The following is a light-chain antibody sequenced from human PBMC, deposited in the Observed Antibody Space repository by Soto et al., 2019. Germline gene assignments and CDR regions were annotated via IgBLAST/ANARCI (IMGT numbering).Light chain of an antibody. CDR2: GSF. CDR3: QHYGPSHT. Sequence: EIVLTQSPGTLSLSPGERATLSCRASQNVTSRYLAWYQQKPGQTPRLLIFGSFSRATGIPDRFSGSGSGTHFTITISRLEPEDFAVYYCQHYGPSHTFGQGTKLE. J-gene: IGKJ2*01. V-gene: IGKV3-20*01. CDR1: QNVTSRY.